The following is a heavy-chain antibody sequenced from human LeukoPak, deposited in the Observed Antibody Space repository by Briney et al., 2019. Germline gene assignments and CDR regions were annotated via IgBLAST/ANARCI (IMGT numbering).Heavy chain of an antibody. CDR1: GGSISSYY. D-gene: IGHD3-22*01. J-gene: IGHJ5*02. Sequence: SETLSLTCTVPGGSISSYYWSWIRQPAGKGLEWIGRIYTSGSTNYNPSLKSRVTMSVDTSKNQFSLKLSSVTAADTAVYYCARVSYYLDSSGYHSEPWFDPWGQGTLVTVSS. V-gene: IGHV4-4*07. CDR2: IYTSGST. CDR3: ARVSYYLDSSGYHSEPWFDP.